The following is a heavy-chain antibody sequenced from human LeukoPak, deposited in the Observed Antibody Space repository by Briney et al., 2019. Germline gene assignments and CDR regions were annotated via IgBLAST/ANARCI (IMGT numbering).Heavy chain of an antibody. CDR3: ARHRTTVENFDY. CDR1: GGSFSGYY. Sequence: SETLSLTCAVYGGSFSGYYWSWIRQPPGKGLEWIGEINHSGSTNYNPSLKSRVTISVDTSKNQFSLKLSSVTAADTAVYYCARHRTTVENFDYWGQGTLVTVSS. V-gene: IGHV4-34*01. J-gene: IGHJ4*02. D-gene: IGHD4-17*01. CDR2: INHSGST.